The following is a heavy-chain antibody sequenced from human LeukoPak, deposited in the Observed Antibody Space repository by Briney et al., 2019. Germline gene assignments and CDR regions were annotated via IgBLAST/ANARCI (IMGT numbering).Heavy chain of an antibody. CDR1: GYSISSGYY. V-gene: IGHV4-38-2*02. CDR3: AREWKYVSGWPNYLDY. D-gene: IGHD6-19*01. J-gene: IGHJ4*02. Sequence: SETLSLTCTVSGYSISSGYYWGWIRQPPGKGLEWIGSIYHSGSTNYNPSLKSRVTISVDTSKNQFSLKLSSVTAADTALYYCAREWKYVSGWPNYLDYWGQGTLVTVSS. CDR2: IYHSGST.